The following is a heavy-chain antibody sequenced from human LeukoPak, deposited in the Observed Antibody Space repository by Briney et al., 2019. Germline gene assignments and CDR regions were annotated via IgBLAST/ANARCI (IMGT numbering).Heavy chain of an antibody. CDR3: ASRSSRDCSSASCRPFNY. Sequence: PGGSLRLSCAASGFTFDDYAILWVRHARGEGLEWVSGICWNSGSKDYAGSVKGRFAISRDNAKKSMYLQMNSLRAEDTALYYCASRSSRDCSSASCRPFNYWGQGTLVTVSS. J-gene: IGHJ4*02. CDR2: ICWNSGSK. V-gene: IGHV3-9*01. D-gene: IGHD2-2*01. CDR1: GFTFDDYA.